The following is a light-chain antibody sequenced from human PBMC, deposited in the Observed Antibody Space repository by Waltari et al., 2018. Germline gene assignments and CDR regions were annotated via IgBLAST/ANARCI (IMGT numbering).Light chain of an antibody. CDR1: QSVSSSS. Sequence: EIVLTQSPGTLSLSPGERATLSCRASQSVSSSSLAWYQQKPGQAPRLLIHDASSRATGIPDRFRGSGSATDFTLTIDRLEPEDFAVYYCQQYGRSWNTFGQGTKLEI. V-gene: IGKV3-20*01. CDR2: DAS. J-gene: IGKJ2*01. CDR3: QQYGRSWNT.